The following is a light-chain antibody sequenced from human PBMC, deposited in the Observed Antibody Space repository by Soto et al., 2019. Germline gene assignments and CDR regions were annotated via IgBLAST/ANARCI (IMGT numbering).Light chain of an antibody. V-gene: IGKV3-20*01. CDR3: QQYGNSPST. CDR1: QSVSNNY. Sequence: ETVLTQSPGTLSLSPGERATLSCRASQSVSNNYLAWYLQKPGQAPRLLNYGASSRATGIPDRFSGSGSGTDFTLTITRLEPEDFEVYYCQQYGNSPSTFGQGTRLEI. J-gene: IGKJ5*01. CDR2: GAS.